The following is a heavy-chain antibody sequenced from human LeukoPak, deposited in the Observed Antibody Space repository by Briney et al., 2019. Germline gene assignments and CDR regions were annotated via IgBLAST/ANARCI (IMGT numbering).Heavy chain of an antibody. Sequence: ASVKVSCKASGYTFTSYSMHWVRQAPGQRLEWMGWINAGNGNTKFSQKFQGRVTMTRDTSTSTVYMELSSLRSEDTAVYYCARDDPIVGALSWGQGTLVTVSS. V-gene: IGHV1-3*01. J-gene: IGHJ4*02. CDR3: ARDDPIVGALS. CDR2: INAGNGNT. D-gene: IGHD1-26*01. CDR1: GYTFTSYS.